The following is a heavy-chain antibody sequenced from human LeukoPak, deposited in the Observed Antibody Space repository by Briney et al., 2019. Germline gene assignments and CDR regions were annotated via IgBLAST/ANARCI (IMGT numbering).Heavy chain of an antibody. V-gene: IGHV4-39*01. J-gene: IGHJ4*02. CDR3: ARRGFGNGDYSFDY. CDR1: GVAINSVTYS. D-gene: IGHD4-17*01. CDR2: ISYSETT. Sequence: SETLSLTCTVSGVAINSVTYSWAWIRQPPGKGLEWIGYISYSETTTYNPSLKSRVAISIDTSKNQFSLKLSSATAADTAVYYCARRGFGNGDYSFDYWGQGALVTVSS.